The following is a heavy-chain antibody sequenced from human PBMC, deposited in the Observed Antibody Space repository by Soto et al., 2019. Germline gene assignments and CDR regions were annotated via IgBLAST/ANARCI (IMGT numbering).Heavy chain of an antibody. CDR3: ARDRPKYASSGYYYFFDY. J-gene: IGHJ4*02. V-gene: IGHV1-18*01. CDR2: ISAYNGNT. CDR1: GYTFTSYG. D-gene: IGHD3-22*01. Sequence: SVKVSCKAPGYTFTSYGISWVRQAPGQGLEWMGWISAYNGNTNYAQKLQGRVTMTTDTSTSTAYMELRSLRSDDTAVYYCARDRPKYASSGYYYFFDYWGQGSLVTVSS.